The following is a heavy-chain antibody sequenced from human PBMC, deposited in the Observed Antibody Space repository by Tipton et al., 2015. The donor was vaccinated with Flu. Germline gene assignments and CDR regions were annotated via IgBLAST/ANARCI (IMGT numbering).Heavy chain of an antibody. Sequence: QVQLVQSGAEVKKPGASVKVSCKASGYTLTSYGISWVRQAPGQGLEWMGWISAYNGNTNYAQKLQGRVTMTTDTSTSTAYMELRSLRSDDTAVYYCARDVPYDFWSGYAYYYGMDVWGQGTTVTVSS. CDR3: ARDVPYDFWSGYAYYYGMDV. CDR1: GYTLTSYG. CDR2: ISAYNGNT. D-gene: IGHD3-3*01. V-gene: IGHV1-18*01. J-gene: IGHJ6*02.